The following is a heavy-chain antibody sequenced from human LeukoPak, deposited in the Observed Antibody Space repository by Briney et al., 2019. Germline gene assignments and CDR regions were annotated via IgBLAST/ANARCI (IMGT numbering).Heavy chain of an antibody. Sequence: GGSLRLSCAASGFTVSSNYMSWVRQAPRKGPEWVSVIYTSGSTYYADSVKGRFTISRDNSKNTLYLQMNSLRAEDMAVYYCARASAATHFAMDVWGQGTTVTVSS. CDR1: GFTVSSNY. CDR3: ARASAATHFAMDV. D-gene: IGHD6-13*01. V-gene: IGHV3-53*01. J-gene: IGHJ6*02. CDR2: IYTSGST.